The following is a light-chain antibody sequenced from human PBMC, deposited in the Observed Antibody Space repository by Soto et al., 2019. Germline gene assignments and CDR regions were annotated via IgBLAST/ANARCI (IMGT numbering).Light chain of an antibody. Sequence: EIIMTQSPSTLSVSPGGRATLSCRASQRVSSNLAWYQQKPGQAPRLLIYGTPTRATGIPPRFSGSGSGTEFTLTISSLQSEDFAVYFCQQYNNWPLTFGGGTKV. J-gene: IGKJ4*01. V-gene: IGKV3-15*01. CDR3: QQYNNWPLT. CDR2: GTP. CDR1: QRVSSN.